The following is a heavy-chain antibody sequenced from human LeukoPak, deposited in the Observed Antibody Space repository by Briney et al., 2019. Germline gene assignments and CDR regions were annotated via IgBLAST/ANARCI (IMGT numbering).Heavy chain of an antibody. CDR3: ARQSGGSGSYTFDY. V-gene: IGHV4-59*08. J-gene: IGHJ4*02. Sequence: SETLSLTCTVSGGSISSYYWSWIRQPPGKGLEWIGYIYYSGSTNYNPSLKSRVTISVDTSKNQFSLKLSSVTAADTAVYYCARQSGGSGSYTFDYWGQGTLVTVSS. D-gene: IGHD3-10*01. CDR1: GGSISSYY. CDR2: IYYSGST.